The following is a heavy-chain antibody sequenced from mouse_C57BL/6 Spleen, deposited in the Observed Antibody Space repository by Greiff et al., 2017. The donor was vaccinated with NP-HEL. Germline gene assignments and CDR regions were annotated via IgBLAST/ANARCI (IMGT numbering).Heavy chain of an antibody. Sequence: VQLQQPGAELVMPGASVKLSCKASGYTFTSYWMHWVKQRPGQGLEWIGEIDPSDSYTNYNQKFKGKSTLTVDKSSSTAYMQLSSLTSEDSAVYYCAIPPYSNYAYWGQGTLVTVSA. CDR3: AIPPYSNYAY. D-gene: IGHD2-5*01. CDR1: GYTFTSYW. J-gene: IGHJ3*01. CDR2: IDPSDSYT. V-gene: IGHV1-69*01.